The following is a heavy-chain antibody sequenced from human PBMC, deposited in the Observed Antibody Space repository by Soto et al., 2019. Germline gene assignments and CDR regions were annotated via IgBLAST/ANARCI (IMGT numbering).Heavy chain of an antibody. Sequence: QVQLVQSGAEVKKPGSSVKVSCKASGGTFSSYAISWVRQAPGQGLEWMGGIIPIFGTANYAQKFQGRVTLTADESTSTAYMELSSLISEDTAVYYCASPGATVTTNYGMDVWGQGTTVTVSS. CDR3: ASPGATVTTNYGMDV. V-gene: IGHV1-69*12. CDR1: GGTFSSYA. J-gene: IGHJ6*02. CDR2: IIPIFGTA. D-gene: IGHD4-17*01.